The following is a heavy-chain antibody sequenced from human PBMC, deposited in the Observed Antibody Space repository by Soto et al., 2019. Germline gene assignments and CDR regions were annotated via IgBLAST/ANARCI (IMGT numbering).Heavy chain of an antibody. CDR3: ARSRSGAVADSFDF. CDR1: GFTFSSYA. Sequence: PGGSLIRSCAASGFTFSSYAMSWVRHAPGKGLEWVAVISKDGSHKYYLESVKGRFTISRDNSKNILSLQMNSLRDEDTAVYYCARSRSGAVADSFDFWGQGTLVTVSS. V-gene: IGHV3-30*04. D-gene: IGHD3-10*01. CDR2: ISKDGSHK. J-gene: IGHJ4*02.